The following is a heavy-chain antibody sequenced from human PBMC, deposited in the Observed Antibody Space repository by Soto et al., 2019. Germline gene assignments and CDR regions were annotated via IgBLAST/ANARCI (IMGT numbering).Heavy chain of an antibody. D-gene: IGHD6-19*01. Sequence: PSEILSLTCTVSSGSITSVNSYWSWIRQFPGKGLEWIGYIYYSGSSYYNPSLKGRVTISEDTSKKQFSLKLNSVTAADTAVYYCARGSSGWSSIRLDDWGQGTLVTVSS. CDR1: SGSITSVNSY. J-gene: IGHJ4*02. CDR2: IYYSGSS. V-gene: IGHV4-31*03. CDR3: ARGSSGWSSIRLDD.